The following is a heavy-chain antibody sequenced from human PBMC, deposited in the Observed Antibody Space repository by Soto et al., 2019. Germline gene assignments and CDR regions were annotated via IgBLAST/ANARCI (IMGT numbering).Heavy chain of an antibody. CDR2: TSSSGNT. V-gene: IGHV3-11*04. CDR3: ARDFVVGGPTINYYYGMDV. D-gene: IGHD1-26*01. J-gene: IGHJ6*02. CDR1: GFTFSDYD. Sequence: GGSLRLSCAASGFTFSDYDMSWIRQAPGKGLEWVSYTSSSGNTYYADSVKGRFTISRDNSKNTLYLQMNSLGAEDTAVYYCARDFVVGGPTINYYYGMDVWGQGTTVTVLL.